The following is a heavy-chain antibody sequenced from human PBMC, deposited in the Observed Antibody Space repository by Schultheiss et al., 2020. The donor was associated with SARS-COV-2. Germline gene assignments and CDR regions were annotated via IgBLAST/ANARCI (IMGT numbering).Heavy chain of an antibody. CDR3: ARDLSGSYYGFDYYYGMDV. V-gene: IGHV3-30*04. D-gene: IGHD1-26*01. CDR2: ISYDGSNK. CDR1: GFTFSNYA. J-gene: IGHJ6*02. Sequence: GGSLRLSCAASGFTFSNYAMHWGRQAPGKGLEWVAVISYDGSNKYYADSVKGRFTISRDNAKNSLYLQMNSLRAEDTAVYYCARDLSGSYYGFDYYYGMDVWGQGTTVTVSS.